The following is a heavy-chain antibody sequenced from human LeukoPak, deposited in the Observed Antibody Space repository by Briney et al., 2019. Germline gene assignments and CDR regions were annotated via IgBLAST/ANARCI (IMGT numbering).Heavy chain of an antibody. J-gene: IGHJ4*02. D-gene: IGHD4-17*01. V-gene: IGHV3-21*01. CDR3: ARVLADNGDHIGFDY. CDR2: ISSSSSYI. Sequence: GGSLRLSCAASGFTFSSYSMNWVRQAPGKGLEWVSSISSSSSYIYYADSVKGRFTISRDNAKNSLYLQMNSLRAEDTAVYYCARVLADNGDHIGFDYWGQGTLVTVSS. CDR1: GFTFSSYS.